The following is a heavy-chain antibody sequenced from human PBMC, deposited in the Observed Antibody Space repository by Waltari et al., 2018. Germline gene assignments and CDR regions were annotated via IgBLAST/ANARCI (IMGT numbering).Heavy chain of an antibody. CDR2: ISGSGTTI. V-gene: IGHV3-48*03. CDR1: GFTFSSYG. J-gene: IGHJ4*02. CDR3: ARRFDS. Sequence: EVQLVESGGGLVQPGGSLRLSCAASGFTFSSYGSNWVRQAPGKGLEWISYISGSGTTIYYADSVKGRFTISRDDAENSLYLQMNSLRAEDTALYYCARRFDSWGQGTRVTVSS.